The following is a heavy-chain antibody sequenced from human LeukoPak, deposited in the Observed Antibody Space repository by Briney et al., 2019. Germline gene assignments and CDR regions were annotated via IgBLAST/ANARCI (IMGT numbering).Heavy chain of an antibody. CDR2: IYPGDSNS. J-gene: IGHJ4*02. V-gene: IGHV5-51*01. Sequence: GASLQISCKGSEYSFTSFWIGWGRQMPGKGLEWMGIIYPGDSNSRYSPSFQGQVTISADKSISTAYLQWSSLKASDTAMYYCARSQGTGWESFDYWGQGTLVTVSS. CDR1: EYSFTSFW. D-gene: IGHD6-19*01. CDR3: ARSQGTGWESFDY.